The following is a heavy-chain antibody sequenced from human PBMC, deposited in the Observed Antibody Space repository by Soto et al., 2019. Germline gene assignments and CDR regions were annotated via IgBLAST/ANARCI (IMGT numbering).Heavy chain of an antibody. J-gene: IGHJ6*03. CDR1: GGSISSYY. CDR2: IYYSGST. V-gene: IGHV4-59*01. CDR3: ARGRPQKGGYCSSTSCYSYYYYYMDV. Sequence: SETLSLTCTTSGGSISSYYWSWIRQPPGKGLEWIGYIYYSGSTNYNPSLKSRVTISVDTSKNQFSLKLSSVTAADTAVYYCARGRPQKGGYCSSTSCYSYYYYYMDVWGKGTTVTVSS. D-gene: IGHD2-2*01.